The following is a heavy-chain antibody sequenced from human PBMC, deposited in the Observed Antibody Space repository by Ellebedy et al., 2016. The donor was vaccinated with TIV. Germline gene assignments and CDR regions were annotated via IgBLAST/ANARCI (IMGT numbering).Heavy chain of an antibody. V-gene: IGHV3-21*04. D-gene: IGHD2-2*01. CDR3: ARGRYYCSSTSCYAPSWFDP. Sequence: GESLKISXAASGFSLSTYSLHWVRQAPGKGLEWVSSISTSSIYIYYADSVKGRFTISRDNARKSLFLEMNSLRAEDTAVYYCARGRYYCSSTSCYAPSWFDPWGQGTLVTVSS. J-gene: IGHJ5*02. CDR1: GFSLSTYS. CDR2: ISTSSIYI.